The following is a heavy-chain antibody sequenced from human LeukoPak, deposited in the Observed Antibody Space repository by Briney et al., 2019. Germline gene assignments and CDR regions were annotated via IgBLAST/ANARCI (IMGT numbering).Heavy chain of an antibody. CDR2: IKQDGSEK. CDR3: ARLGGGHSSSWYDAFDI. CDR1: GFTFSGYS. D-gene: IGHD6-13*01. Sequence: GGSLRLSCAASGFTFSGYSMNWVRQAPGKGLEWVANIKQDGSEKYYVDSVKGRFTISRDNAKNSLYLQMNSLRAEDTAVYYCARLGGGHSSSWYDAFDIWGQGTMVTVSS. J-gene: IGHJ3*02. V-gene: IGHV3-7*01.